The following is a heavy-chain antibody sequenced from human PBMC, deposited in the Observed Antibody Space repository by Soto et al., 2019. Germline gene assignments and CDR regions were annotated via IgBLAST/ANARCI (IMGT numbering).Heavy chain of an antibody. V-gene: IGHV4-39*01. Sequence: SETLSLTCTVSGGSISSSSYYWGWIRQPPGKGLEWIGSIYYSGSTYYNPSLKSRVTISVDTSKNQFSLKLSSVTAADTAVYYCARHYGSGRLNFDYWGQGTLVTVSS. J-gene: IGHJ4*02. CDR3: ARHYGSGRLNFDY. CDR1: GGSISSSSYY. CDR2: IYYSGST. D-gene: IGHD3-10*01.